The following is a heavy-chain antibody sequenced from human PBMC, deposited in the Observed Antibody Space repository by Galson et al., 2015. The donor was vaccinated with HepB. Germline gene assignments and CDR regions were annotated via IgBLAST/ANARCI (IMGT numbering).Heavy chain of an antibody. D-gene: IGHD4-11*01. CDR2: ISSSSSYI. J-gene: IGHJ3*02. CDR3: ASLPSYSNYEVRGAFDI. V-gene: IGHV3-21*01. Sequence: SLRLSCAASGFTFSSYSMNWVRQAPGKGLEWVSSISSSSSYIYYADSVKGRFTISRDNAKNSLYLQMNSLRAEDTAVYYCASLPSYSNYEVRGAFDIWGQGTMVTVSS. CDR1: GFTFSSYS.